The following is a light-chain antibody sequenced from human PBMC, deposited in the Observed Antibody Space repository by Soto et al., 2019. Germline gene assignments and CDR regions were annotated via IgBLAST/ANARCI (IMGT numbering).Light chain of an antibody. CDR1: QSVSSY. J-gene: IGKJ1*01. Sequence: IVRTQSPEAMSVSPGERATLSCRASQSVSSYLAWYQQKPGQAPRLLIYDASIRATGIPARFSVSGSGTDFTLTISSLEPEDFAVSYCQQPSNWARTFGRGTKVDIK. CDR3: QQPSNWART. CDR2: DAS. V-gene: IGKV3-11*01.